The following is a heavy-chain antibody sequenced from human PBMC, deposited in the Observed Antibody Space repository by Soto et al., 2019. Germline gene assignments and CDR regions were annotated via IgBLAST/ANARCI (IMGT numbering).Heavy chain of an antibody. Sequence: GGSLRLSCAASGFTFSNYWMHWFRQTPGKGPVWVSRINSDGSSTTYADSVKGRFTISRDNAKNTLYVQMNSLRAEDTAVYYWARGLDRSGEGAFDIWGKRKIVTV. CDR3: ARGLDRSGEGAFDI. CDR2: INSDGSST. CDR1: GFTFSNYW. J-gene: IGHJ3*02. D-gene: IGHD3-22*01. V-gene: IGHV3-74*01.